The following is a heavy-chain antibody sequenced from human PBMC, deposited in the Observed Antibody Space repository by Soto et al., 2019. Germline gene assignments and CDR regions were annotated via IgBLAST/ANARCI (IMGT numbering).Heavy chain of an antibody. CDR1: GFTFDDYG. CDR3: AKVSTTHTFGPLDP. D-gene: IGHD1-1*01. V-gene: IGHV3-9*01. CDR2: ISWNSGSI. Sequence: EVQLVESGGGLVQPGRSVRLSCAASGFTFDDYGMHWVRQAPGKGVEWVSGISWNSGSIGYADSVKGRFIISRDNAKNSLYLQMNNLRPEDTAFYFCAKVSTTHTFGPLDPWGQGTLVTVSS. J-gene: IGHJ5*02.